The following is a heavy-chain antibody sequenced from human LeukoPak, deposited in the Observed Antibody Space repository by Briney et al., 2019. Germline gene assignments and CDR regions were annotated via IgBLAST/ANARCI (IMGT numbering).Heavy chain of an antibody. Sequence: LSLTCTVSGGSISSSSYYWGWIRQAPGKGLEWVSYITSSGDTIYNADSVKGRFTISRDNAKNSLYLQMNSLRAEDTAMYYCVRGGGYRYGYDGDYWGQGTLVTVSS. J-gene: IGHJ4*02. CDR1: GGSISSSSYY. CDR3: VRGGGYRYGYDGDY. D-gene: IGHD5-18*01. V-gene: IGHV3-11*01. CDR2: ITSSGDTI.